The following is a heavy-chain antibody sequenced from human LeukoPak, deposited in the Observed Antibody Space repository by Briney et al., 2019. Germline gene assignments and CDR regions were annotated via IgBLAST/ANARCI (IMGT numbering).Heavy chain of an antibody. D-gene: IGHD6-13*01. V-gene: IGHV3-74*01. J-gene: IGHJ4*02. Sequence: GGSLRLSCAASGFTYSSYWMHWVRQAPGKGLLWVSRINSDGSSTSYADSVKGRFTISRDNAKNTLYLQMNSLRAEDTAVYYCARRIAAAAAPYYFDYWGQGTLVTVSS. CDR3: ARRIAAAAAPYYFDY. CDR2: INSDGSST. CDR1: GFTYSSYW.